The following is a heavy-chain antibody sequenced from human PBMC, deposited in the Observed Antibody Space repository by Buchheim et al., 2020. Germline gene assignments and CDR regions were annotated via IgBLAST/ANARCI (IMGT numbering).Heavy chain of an antibody. Sequence: QVQLVESGGGVVQPGRSLRLSCAASGFTFSSYAMHWVRQAPGKGLEWMAVISYDGSNKYYADSVKGRFTISRDNSKNTLYLQMNSLRAEDTAVYYCARDRVRIVVVTATRSYFDYWGQGTL. CDR3: ARDRVRIVVVTATRSYFDY. J-gene: IGHJ4*02. V-gene: IGHV3-30*04. D-gene: IGHD2-21*02. CDR1: GFTFSSYA. CDR2: ISYDGSNK.